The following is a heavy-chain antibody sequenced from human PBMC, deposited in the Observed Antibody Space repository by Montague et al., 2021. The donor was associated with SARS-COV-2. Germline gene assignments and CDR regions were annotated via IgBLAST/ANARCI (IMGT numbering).Heavy chain of an antibody. CDR2: INSNGGT. CDR3: ARVTSVRGAVSCFDP. J-gene: IGHJ5*02. V-gene: IGHV4-59*11. CDR1: GGSISSHY. D-gene: IGHD3-10*01. Sequence: SETLSLTCTVSGGSISSHYWSFIRQPPGKGLEWIGYINSNGGTNYNPSLRSRLTMSVDTSKNQFSLQLRSMTPADTAVYFCARVTSVRGAVSCFDPWGQGTLVTVSS.